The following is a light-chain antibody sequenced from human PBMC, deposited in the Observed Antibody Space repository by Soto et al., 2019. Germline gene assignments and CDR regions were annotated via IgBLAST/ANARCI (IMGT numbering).Light chain of an antibody. CDR2: EVR. CDR1: SSDVGAYDF. Sequence: QSALTQPASVSGSPGQSITISCTGTSSDVGAYDFASWYQQHPDKAPKLMIYEVRNRPSGVSNRFSGSKSVNTATLTISGLQAEDEADYYCSSYTTSSTPVFGTGTKVTVL. V-gene: IGLV2-14*03. J-gene: IGLJ1*01. CDR3: SSYTTSSTPV.